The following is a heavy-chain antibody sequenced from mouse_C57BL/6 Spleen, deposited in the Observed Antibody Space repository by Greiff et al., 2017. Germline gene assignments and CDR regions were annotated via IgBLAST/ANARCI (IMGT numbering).Heavy chain of an antibody. J-gene: IGHJ3*01. D-gene: IGHD1-1*01. Sequence: VQLQQSGAELVRPGASVKLSCKASGYTFTDYYINWVKQRPGQGLEWIARIYPGSGNTYYNEKFKGKATLTAEKSSSTAYMQLSSLTSEDSAVYFCARSDYYGSSGFAYWGQGTLVTVSA. CDR3: ARSDYYGSSGFAY. V-gene: IGHV1-76*01. CDR1: GYTFTDYY. CDR2: IYPGSGNT.